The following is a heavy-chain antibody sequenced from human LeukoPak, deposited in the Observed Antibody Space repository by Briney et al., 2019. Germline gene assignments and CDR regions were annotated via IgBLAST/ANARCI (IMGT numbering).Heavy chain of an antibody. CDR1: GGSFSGYY. CDR2: INHSGST. J-gene: IGHJ3*02. D-gene: IGHD6-13*01. V-gene: IGHV4-34*01. Sequence: SETLFLTSAVYGGSFSGYYWRWIRPPPRKGVEWIGEINHSGSTNYTPSLKSRVTISVDASKNQFSLKLSSVTAADTAVYYCARGSRWTAFDIWGQGTMVTVSS. CDR3: ARGSRWTAFDI.